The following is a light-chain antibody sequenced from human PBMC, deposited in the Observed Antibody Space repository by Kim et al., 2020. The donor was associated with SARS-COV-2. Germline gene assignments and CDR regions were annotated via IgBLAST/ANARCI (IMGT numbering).Light chain of an antibody. Sequence: LSPGERATLSCRASQRVSSGYLAWYQQKPGQAPRLLIYGASYVATGIPDRFSGSGSGTDFTLTISRLEPEDFAVYYCQQYGGSPGTFGQGTKLEI. CDR3: QQYGGSPGT. CDR1: QRVSSGY. V-gene: IGKV3-20*01. CDR2: GAS. J-gene: IGKJ2*01.